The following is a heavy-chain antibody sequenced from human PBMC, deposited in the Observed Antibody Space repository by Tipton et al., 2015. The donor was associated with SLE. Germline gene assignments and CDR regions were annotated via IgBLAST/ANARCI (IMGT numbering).Heavy chain of an antibody. V-gene: IGHV4-4*08. D-gene: IGHD4-23*01. CDR1: GGSISSYY. CDR2: IYTSGST. Sequence: TLSLTCTVSGGSISSYYWNWIRQPPGKGLEWIGRIYTSGSTNYNPSLKSRVTISVDTSKNQFSLKLSSVTAADTAVYYCARTHDYGGPGGQHWGQGTLVTVSS. J-gene: IGHJ1*01. CDR3: ARTHDYGGPGGQH.